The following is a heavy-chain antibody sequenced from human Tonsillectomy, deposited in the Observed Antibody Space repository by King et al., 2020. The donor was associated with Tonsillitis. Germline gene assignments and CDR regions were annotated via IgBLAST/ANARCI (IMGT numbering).Heavy chain of an antibody. CDR1: GFTFSSFG. D-gene: IGHD6-6*01. CDR2: ISFVGSNK. J-gene: IGHJ4*02. Sequence: VQLVESGGAVVQPGGSLRLSCAASGFTFSSFGMHWIRQAPGKGLEWVAVISFVGSNKYYADSVKGRFTISRDNSKNTLYLQMNGLRAEDTAVYYCAKDGSRASFSSSSFMDYWGRGTLVTVSS. CDR3: AKDGSRASFSSSSFMDY. V-gene: IGHV3-30*18.